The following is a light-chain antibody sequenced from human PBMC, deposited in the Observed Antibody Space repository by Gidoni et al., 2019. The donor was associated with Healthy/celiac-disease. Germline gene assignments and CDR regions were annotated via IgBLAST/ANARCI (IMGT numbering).Light chain of an antibody. J-gene: IGKJ1*01. V-gene: IGKV1-17*01. CDR2: AAS. CDR3: LQHKSYPWT. CDR1: QGIRND. Sequence: DIQMTPSPSSLSASVGDRVTITCRASQGIRNDLGWYQQKPGKAPKRLSYAASSLQSEVPSRFSGSGSGTECTLTMGSLQPEDLATYYCLQHKSYPWTCGQGTKVEIK.